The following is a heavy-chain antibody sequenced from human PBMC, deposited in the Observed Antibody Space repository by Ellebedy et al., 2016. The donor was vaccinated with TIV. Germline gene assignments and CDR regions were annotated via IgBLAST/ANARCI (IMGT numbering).Heavy chain of an antibody. D-gene: IGHD6-19*01. Sequence: GESLKISXAASGFTFSSYGMHWVRQAPGKGLEWVAVIWYDGSYKYYLDSVKGRFTISRDNSKNTLYLQMNNLRAEDTAVYYCAREVSSGWYDFDNWGQGALVTVSS. CDR2: IWYDGSYK. V-gene: IGHV3-33*01. CDR3: AREVSSGWYDFDN. J-gene: IGHJ4*02. CDR1: GFTFSSYG.